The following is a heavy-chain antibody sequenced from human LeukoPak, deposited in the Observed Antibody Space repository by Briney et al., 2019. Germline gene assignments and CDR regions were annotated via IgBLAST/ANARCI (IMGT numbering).Heavy chain of an antibody. Sequence: GGSLRLSCVVSGFTFSWSTMTWVRQAPGKGPEGVAKMKEDGTEIHYVDSVKGRFTISRDNAKNSLYLQMNSLRVEDMAVYYCATGGAPGGRFENWGQGMLVTVSS. D-gene: IGHD1-26*01. J-gene: IGHJ4*02. CDR3: ATGGAPGGRFEN. CDR1: GFTFSWST. V-gene: IGHV3-7*01. CDR2: MKEDGTEI.